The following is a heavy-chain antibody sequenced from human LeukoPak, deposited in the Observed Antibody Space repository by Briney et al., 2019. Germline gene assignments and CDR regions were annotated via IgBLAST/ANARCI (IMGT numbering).Heavy chain of an antibody. CDR2: IYYSGST. J-gene: IGHJ4*02. Sequence: PSETLSLTCTVSGGSISSYYWSWIRQPPGKGLEWIGYIYYSGSTNYNPSLKSRVTISVDTSKNQFSLKLSSVTAADTAVYYCARGLFGRTFDYWGQGTLVTVSS. CDR3: ARGLFGRTFDY. V-gene: IGHV4-59*01. D-gene: IGHD2-21*01. CDR1: GGSISSYY.